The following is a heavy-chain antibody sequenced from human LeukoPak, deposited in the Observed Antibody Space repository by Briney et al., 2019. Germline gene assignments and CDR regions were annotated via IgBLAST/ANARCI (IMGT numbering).Heavy chain of an antibody. CDR1: GITLSNYG. CDR3: AKRGVVIRVILVGFHKEANYFDS. D-gene: IGHD3-22*01. Sequence: GGSLRLSCAVSGITLSNYGMSWVRQAPGKGLDWVAGISDSGGRTKYADSVKGRFTISRGNTKNALFLQMNSLRPEDTAVYFCAKRGVVIRVILVGFHKEANYFDSWGQGALVTVSS. J-gene: IGHJ4*02. CDR2: ISDSGGRT. V-gene: IGHV3-23*01.